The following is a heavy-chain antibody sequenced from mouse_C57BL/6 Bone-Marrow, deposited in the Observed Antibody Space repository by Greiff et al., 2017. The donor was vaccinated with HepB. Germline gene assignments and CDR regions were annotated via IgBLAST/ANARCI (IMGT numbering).Heavy chain of an antibody. J-gene: IGHJ1*03. V-gene: IGHV1-78*01. CDR1: GYTFTDHT. CDR2: IYPRDGST. D-gene: IGHD1-1*01. Sequence: VQLQESDAELVKPGASVKISCKVSGYTFTDHTIHWMKQRPEQGLEWIGYIYPRDGSTKYNEKFKGKATLTADKSSSTAYMQLNSLTSEDSAVYFCSRRSLHYYGRDWYFDVWGTGTTVTVSS. CDR3: SRRSLHYYGRDWYFDV.